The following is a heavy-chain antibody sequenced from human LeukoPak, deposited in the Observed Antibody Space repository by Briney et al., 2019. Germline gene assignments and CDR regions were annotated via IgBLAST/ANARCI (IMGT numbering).Heavy chain of an antibody. Sequence: PGGSLRLSCAASGFTFSSYGMHWVRQAPGKGLEWVAFIRYDGSNKYYADSVKGRFTISRDNSKNTLYLQMNSLRAEDTAVYYCAKEVRFLEWLFDYWGQGTLVTVSS. V-gene: IGHV3-30*02. J-gene: IGHJ4*02. CDR2: IRYDGSNK. CDR3: AKEVRFLEWLFDY. D-gene: IGHD3-3*01. CDR1: GFTFSSYG.